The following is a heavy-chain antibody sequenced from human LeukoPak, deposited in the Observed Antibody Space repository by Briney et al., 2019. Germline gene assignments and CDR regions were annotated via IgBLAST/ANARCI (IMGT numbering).Heavy chain of an antibody. CDR1: GGSFSGYY. CDR2: INHSGST. D-gene: IGHD3-3*01. Sequence: SETLSLTCAVYGGSFSGYYWSWIRQPPGKGLEWIGEINHSGSTNYNPSLKSRVTISVDTSKNQFSLKLSSVTAADTAVYYCARGYDFWSGCFDYCGQGTLVTVSS. J-gene: IGHJ4*02. V-gene: IGHV4-34*01. CDR3: ARGYDFWSGCFDY.